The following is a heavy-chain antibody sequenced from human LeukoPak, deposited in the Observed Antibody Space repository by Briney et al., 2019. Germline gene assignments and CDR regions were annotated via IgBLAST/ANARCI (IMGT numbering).Heavy chain of an antibody. CDR2: IYYSGST. J-gene: IGHJ6*03. CDR1: GGSISSSSNY. CDR3: ASRNYYYYMDV. Sequence: TSETLSLTCTVSGGSISSSSNYWGWIRQPPGKGLEWIGSIYYSGSTYYNPSLKSRVTISVDTSKNQFSLKLSSVTAADTAVYYCASRNYYYYMDVWGKGTTVTVSS. V-gene: IGHV4-39*01.